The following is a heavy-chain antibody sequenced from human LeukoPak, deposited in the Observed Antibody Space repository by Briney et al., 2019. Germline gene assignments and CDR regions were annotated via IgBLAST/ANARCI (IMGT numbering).Heavy chain of an antibody. D-gene: IGHD1-26*01. CDR3: AKDLGGSYYFFDY. J-gene: IGHJ4*02. Sequence: GGSLRLSCAASGFTFSNYGMHWVRQVPGKGLEWVAFIRYDGSDKNYPDSVKGRFTISRDNSKNTLYLQMNSLRTEDTAVYYCAKDLGGSYYFFDYWGQGTLVTVSS. CDR1: GFTFSNYG. V-gene: IGHV3-30*02. CDR2: IRYDGSDK.